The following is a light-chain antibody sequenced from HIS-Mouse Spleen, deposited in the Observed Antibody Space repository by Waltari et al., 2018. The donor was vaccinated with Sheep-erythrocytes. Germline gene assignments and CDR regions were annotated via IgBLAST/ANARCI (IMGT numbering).Light chain of an antibody. CDR1: SSDVGGYNY. Sequence: QSALTQPRSVSGSPGQSVTISCTGTSSDVGGYNYVSWYQQHPGKAPKLMIYDVSKRPSGVPDRFSGPKSGNTASLTISGLQAEDEADYYCCSYAGSYTLAFGGGTKLTVL. V-gene: IGLV2-11*01. CDR2: DVS. CDR3: CSYAGSYTLA. J-gene: IGLJ2*01.